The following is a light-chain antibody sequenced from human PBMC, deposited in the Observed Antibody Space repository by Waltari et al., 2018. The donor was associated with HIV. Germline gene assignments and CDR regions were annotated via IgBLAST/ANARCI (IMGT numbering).Light chain of an antibody. J-gene: IGLJ2*01. Sequence: SFELSQSPSASAAPGQTARLTCVGDQSVGQTVRWYQQRGGQAPSLVDYDDSDRPSGTPKRFSGSTSGNTAVLIIARVGVADEADYYCQVWDHSGARPVFGGGTKLTVL. CDR1: QSVGQT. CDR2: DDS. CDR3: QVWDHSGARPV. V-gene: IGLV3-21*02.